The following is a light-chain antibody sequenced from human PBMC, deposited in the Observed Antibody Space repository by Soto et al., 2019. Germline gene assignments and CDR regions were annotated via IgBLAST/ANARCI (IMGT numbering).Light chain of an antibody. J-gene: IGLJ3*02. V-gene: IGLV4-69*01. Sequence: QSVLTQSPSASASLGASVKLTCTLSSGHSSYAIAWHQQQPEKGPRYLMKLNSDGSHSKGDGIPDRFSGSSSGAERYLTISSHQSEDEADYYCQTWGTGIRVFGGGTQLTV. CDR3: QTWGTGIRV. CDR1: SGHSSYA. CDR2: LNSDGSH.